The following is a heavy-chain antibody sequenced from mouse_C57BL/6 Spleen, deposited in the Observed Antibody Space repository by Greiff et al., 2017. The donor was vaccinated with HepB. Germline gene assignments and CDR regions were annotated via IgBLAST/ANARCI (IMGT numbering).Heavy chain of an antibody. Sequence: EVKVVESGGDLVKPGGSLKLSCAASGFTFSSYGMSWVRQTPDKRLEWVATISSGGSYTYYPDSVKGRFTISRDNAKNTLYLQMSSLKSEDTAMYYCARHKSNPHYFDYWGQGTTLTVSS. V-gene: IGHV5-6*01. CDR3: ARHKSNPHYFDY. J-gene: IGHJ2*01. D-gene: IGHD2-5*01. CDR1: GFTFSSYG. CDR2: ISSGGSYT.